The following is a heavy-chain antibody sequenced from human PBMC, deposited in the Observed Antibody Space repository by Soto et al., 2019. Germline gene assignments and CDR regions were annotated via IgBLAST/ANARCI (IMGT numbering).Heavy chain of an antibody. CDR2: IYYSGST. J-gene: IGHJ6*02. CDR3: ARSVASGWYYYYYGMDV. CDR1: GGSISSYY. Sequence: QVQLQESGPGLVKPSETLSLTCTVSGGSISSYYWSWIRQPPGKGLEWIGYIYYSGSTNYNPSLKSRVTISVDTSKNQFSLQLSSVTAADTAVYYCARSVASGWYYYYYGMDVWGQGTTVTVSS. V-gene: IGHV4-59*01. D-gene: IGHD6-19*01.